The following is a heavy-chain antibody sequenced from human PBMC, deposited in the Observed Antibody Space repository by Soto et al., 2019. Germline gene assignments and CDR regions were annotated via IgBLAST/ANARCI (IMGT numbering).Heavy chain of an antibody. J-gene: IGHJ3*02. Sequence: QVQLVQSGAEVKKPGASVKVSCKSSGYTFTAYHIHWVRQAPGQGLEWMGWINPNGGGTNYAQKFQGRVTLTRDTYISTAYMELSRLRSDDTAVFYCARDDDFDIWGQGTMVTVSS. V-gene: IGHV1-2*02. CDR3: ARDDDFDI. CDR1: GYTFTAYH. CDR2: INPNGGGT.